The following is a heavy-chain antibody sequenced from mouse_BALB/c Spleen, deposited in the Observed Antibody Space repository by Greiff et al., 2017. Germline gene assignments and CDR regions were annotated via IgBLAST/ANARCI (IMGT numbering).Heavy chain of an antibody. CDR1: GYSITSDYA. Sequence: DVQLQESGPGLVKPSQSLSLTCTVTGYSITSDYAWNWIRQFPGNKLEWMGYISYSGSTSYNPSLKSRISITRDTSKNQFFLQLNSVTTEDTATYYCARTIYYGNYWFAYRGQGTLVTVSA. D-gene: IGHD2-1*01. J-gene: IGHJ3*01. CDR2: ISYSGST. V-gene: IGHV3-2*02. CDR3: ARTIYYGNYWFAY.